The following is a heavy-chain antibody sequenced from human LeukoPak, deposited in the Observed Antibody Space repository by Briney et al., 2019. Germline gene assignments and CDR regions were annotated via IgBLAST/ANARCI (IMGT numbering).Heavy chain of an antibody. V-gene: IGHV4-59*01. D-gene: IGHD3-10*01. Sequence: PSETLSLTCTVSGGSISGYYWSWIRQPPGKGLEWIAYIYSSGSTNYNPSLKGRVTMSVDTSKNQFSLKLSSVTAADTAVYYCARDWAIGYYGSGSYYRPDAFDIWGQGTMVTVSS. J-gene: IGHJ3*02. CDR2: IYSSGST. CDR3: ARDWAIGYYGSGSYYRPDAFDI. CDR1: GGSISGYY.